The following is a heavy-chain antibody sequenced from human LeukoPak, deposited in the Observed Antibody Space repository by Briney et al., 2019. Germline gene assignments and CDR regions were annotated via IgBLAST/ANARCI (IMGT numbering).Heavy chain of an antibody. J-gene: IGHJ6*03. CDR2: ISAYNGNT. Sequence: ASVKVSCKASGYSFTNYVIISLVRQAPGQGLERMGWISAYNGNTEYVQNLQGRVTMTTDTPTSTAYMELRSLRFDDTAVYYCARGMGYNYYYMDVWGKGTTVTVSS. CDR3: ARGMGYNYYYMDV. CDR1: GYSFTNYV. V-gene: IGHV1-18*01. D-gene: IGHD2-8*01.